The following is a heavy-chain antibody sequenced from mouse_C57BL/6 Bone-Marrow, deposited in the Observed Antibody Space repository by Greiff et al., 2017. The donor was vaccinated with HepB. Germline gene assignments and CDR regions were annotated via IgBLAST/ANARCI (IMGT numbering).Heavy chain of an antibody. Sequence: VQLQQSGAELVRPGASVKLSCKASGYTFTDYYINWVKQRPGQGLEWIARIYPGSGNSYYNEKFKGKATLTAEKSSSTAYMQLSSLTSEDSAVYFCARSRVLDAHDRFAYWGQGTLVTVSA. CDR1: GYTFTDYY. V-gene: IGHV1-76*01. CDR3: ARSRVLDAHDRFAY. CDR2: IYPGSGNS. D-gene: IGHD2-12*01. J-gene: IGHJ3*01.